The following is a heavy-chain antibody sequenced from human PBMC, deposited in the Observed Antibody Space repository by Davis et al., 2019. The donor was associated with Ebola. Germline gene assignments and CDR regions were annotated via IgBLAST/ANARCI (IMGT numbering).Heavy chain of an antibody. D-gene: IGHD2-21*02. J-gene: IGHJ4*02. CDR1: TFSNTI. V-gene: IGHV3-21*01. CDR2: ISSSSSYI. CDR3: ARANAYCGGDCSYYFDY. Sequence: GGSLRLSCTFTFSNTIIHWVRQAPGEGLEWVSSISSSSSYIYYADSVKGRFTISRDNAKNSLYLQMNSLRAEDTAVYYCARANAYCGGDCSYYFDYWGQGTLVTVSS.